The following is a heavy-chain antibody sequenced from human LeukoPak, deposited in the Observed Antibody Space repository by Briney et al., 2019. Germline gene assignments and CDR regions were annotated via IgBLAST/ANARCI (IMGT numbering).Heavy chain of an antibody. Sequence: SETLSLTCTVSGGSISSGGYYWSWIRQHPGKGLEWIGEIYHSGSTNYNPSLKSRVTISIDKSKNQFSLKLSSVTAADTAVYYCARTYSYGLNWFDPWGQGTLVTVSS. J-gene: IGHJ5*02. CDR1: GGSISSGGYY. V-gene: IGHV4-39*07. CDR3: ARTYSYGLNWFDP. D-gene: IGHD5-18*01. CDR2: IYHSGST.